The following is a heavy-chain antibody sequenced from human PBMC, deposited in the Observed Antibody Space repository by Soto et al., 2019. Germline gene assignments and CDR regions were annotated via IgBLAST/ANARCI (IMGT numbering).Heavy chain of an antibody. CDR3: ARDPGDFWSGYGYNWFDP. CDR1: GFTFSSYG. CDR2: ISYDGSNK. Sequence: QPGGSLRLSCAASGFTFSSYGMHRVRLVPGKGLEWVAVISYDGSNKYYADSVKGRFTISRDNSKNTLYLQMNSLRVEDTAVYYCARDPGDFWSGYGYNWFDPWGQGT. V-gene: IGHV3-30*03. J-gene: IGHJ5*02. D-gene: IGHD3-3*01.